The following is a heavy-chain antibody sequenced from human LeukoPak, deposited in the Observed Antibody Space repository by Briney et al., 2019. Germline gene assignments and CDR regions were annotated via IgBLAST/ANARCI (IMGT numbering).Heavy chain of an antibody. CDR2: INPTGGST. D-gene: IGHD2-21*02. CDR1: GYTFTDYY. J-gene: IGHJ3*02. CDR3: ARGRVTATDGFDI. V-gene: IGHV1-46*01. Sequence: ASVKVSCKASGYTFTDYYMHWVRQAPGQGLEWMGIINPTGGSTRYAQKFQGRVTMTRDTSTSTVYMELSSLRSEDTAVYYCARGRVTATDGFDIWGQGTTVIVSS.